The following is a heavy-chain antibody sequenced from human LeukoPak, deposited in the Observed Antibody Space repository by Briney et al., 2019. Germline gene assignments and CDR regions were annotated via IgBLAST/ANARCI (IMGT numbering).Heavy chain of an antibody. D-gene: IGHD6-13*01. V-gene: IGHV3-9*01. CDR2: ISWNSGSI. J-gene: IGHJ3*02. CDR3: AKDMYSSSWPSDDAFDI. CDR1: GFTFDDYA. Sequence: GRSLRLSCAASGFTFDDYAMHWVRQAPGKGLEWVSGISWNSGSIGYADSVKGRFTISRDNAKNSLYLQMNSLRAEDTALYYCAKDMYSSSWPSDDAFDIWGQGTMVTVS.